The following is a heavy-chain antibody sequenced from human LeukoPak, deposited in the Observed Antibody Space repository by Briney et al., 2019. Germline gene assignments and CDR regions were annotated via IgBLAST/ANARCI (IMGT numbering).Heavy chain of an antibody. D-gene: IGHD2-15*01. CDR1: GFTFSGYY. J-gene: IGHJ3*02. CDR3: ARAVVADAFDI. V-gene: IGHV3-11*01. CDR2: ISSSGSTI. Sequence: GGSLRLSCAASGFTFSGYYMSWIRQAPGKGLEWVSDISSSGSTIYYADSVKGRFTISRDNAKNSLYLQMNSLRAEDTAVYYCARAVVADAFDIWGQGTMVTVSS.